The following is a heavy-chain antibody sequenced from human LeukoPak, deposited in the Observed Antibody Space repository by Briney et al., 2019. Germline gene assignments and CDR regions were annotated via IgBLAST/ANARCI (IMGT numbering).Heavy chain of an antibody. D-gene: IGHD3-16*01. J-gene: IGHJ3*02. V-gene: IGHV4-59*08. CDR2: IFYSGST. CDR1: GGSISSYW. CDR3: ARRGGGHAFDI. Sequence: SGTLSLTCTVSGGSISSYWWSWIRQPPGKGLEYIGYIFYSGSTNYNPSLKSRVTISVDTSKIHFSLRLSSVTAADTAVYYCARRGGGHAFDIWGQGTMVTVSS.